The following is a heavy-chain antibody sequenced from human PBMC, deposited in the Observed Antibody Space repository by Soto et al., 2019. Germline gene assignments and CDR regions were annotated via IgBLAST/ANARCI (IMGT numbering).Heavy chain of an antibody. V-gene: IGHV3-48*01. CDR3: ASSALLLWFGESH. CDR1: GFTFSSYS. Sequence: GGSLRLSCAASGFTFSSYSMNWVRQAPGKGLEWVSYISSSSSTIYYADSVKGRFTISRDNAKNSLYLQMNSLRAEDTAVYYCASSALLLWFGESHWGQGTLVTVSS. CDR2: ISSSSSTI. J-gene: IGHJ4*02. D-gene: IGHD3-10*01.